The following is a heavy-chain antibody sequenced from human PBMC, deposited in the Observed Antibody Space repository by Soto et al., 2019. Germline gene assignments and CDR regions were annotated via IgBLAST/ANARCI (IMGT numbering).Heavy chain of an antibody. CDR3: ARSSAVLRPDGLDV. Sequence: GASLKVSCKTSGYTFIAYYIHWVRQAPGQGPEWMGWLNPNSGGTKFAQKFKGWVTMTRDTSVTTAYLELSSLKSDDTAIYYCARSSAVLRPDGLDVWGQGTTVTVSS. CDR2: LNPNSGGT. J-gene: IGHJ6*02. V-gene: IGHV1-2*04. CDR1: GYTFIAYY. D-gene: IGHD3-10*02.